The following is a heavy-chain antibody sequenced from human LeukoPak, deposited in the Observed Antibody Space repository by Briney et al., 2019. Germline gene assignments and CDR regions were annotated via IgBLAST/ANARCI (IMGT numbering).Heavy chain of an antibody. V-gene: IGHV3-53*01. Sequence: GGSLRLSCAASGFIVSSNYMSWVRQAPGKGLEWVSVIYSGGSTYYADSVKGRFTISRDNSKNTLYLQMNSLRAEDTAVYYCARTTYSSSWLASWGYYFDYWGQGTLVTVSS. D-gene: IGHD6-13*01. CDR2: IYSGGST. J-gene: IGHJ4*02. CDR3: ARTTYSSSWLASWGYYFDY. CDR1: GFIVSSNY.